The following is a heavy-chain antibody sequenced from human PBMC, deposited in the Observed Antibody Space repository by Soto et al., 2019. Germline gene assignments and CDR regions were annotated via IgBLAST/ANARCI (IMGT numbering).Heavy chain of an antibody. Sequence: SETLSLTCTISDGSVDSGSYYWSWIRQPPGKGPEWIGYIYSSGSTTYNPSLKSRVTMTRDTSTSTAYMELRSLRSDDTAVYYCARGYDILTGYYSPASTPDYWGQGTLVTVSS. V-gene: IGHV4-61*01. CDR1: DGSVDSGSYY. CDR3: ARGYDILTGYYSPASTPDY. J-gene: IGHJ4*02. CDR2: IYSSGST. D-gene: IGHD3-9*01.